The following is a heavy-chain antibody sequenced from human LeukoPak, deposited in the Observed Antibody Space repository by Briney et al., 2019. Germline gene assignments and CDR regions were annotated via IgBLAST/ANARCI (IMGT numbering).Heavy chain of an antibody. Sequence: GGSLRLSCAASGFTFSNAWMSWVRQAPGKGLEWGGRIKSKTDGGTTDYAAPVKGRFTISRDDSKNTLYLQMNSLKTEDTAVYYCTTEYDFWSGYQDWGQGTLVTVSS. CDR3: TTEYDFWSGYQD. CDR1: GFTFSNAW. J-gene: IGHJ4*02. D-gene: IGHD3-3*01. V-gene: IGHV3-15*01. CDR2: IKSKTDGGTT.